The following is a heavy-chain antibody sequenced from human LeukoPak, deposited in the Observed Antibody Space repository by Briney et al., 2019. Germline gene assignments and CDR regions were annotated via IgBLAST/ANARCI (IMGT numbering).Heavy chain of an antibody. CDR1: GGSISSSSYY. Sequence: PSETLSLTCTVSGGSISSSSYYWGWIRQPPGKGLEWIGIIYYSGSNYYNTYLKSRVTISVDTSKNQLSLKLSYVTAADTAVYYCARQGRGSSSYMEEFDYWGEGTLVTVYS. CDR2: IYYSGSN. V-gene: IGHV4-39*01. J-gene: IGHJ4*02. D-gene: IGHD6-13*01. CDR3: ARQGRGSSSYMEEFDY.